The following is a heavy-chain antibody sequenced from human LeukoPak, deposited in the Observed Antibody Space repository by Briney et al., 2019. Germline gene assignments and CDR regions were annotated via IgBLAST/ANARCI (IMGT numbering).Heavy chain of an antibody. D-gene: IGHD3-9*01. J-gene: IGHJ4*02. CDR1: GFTFSSYG. Sequence: PGGSLRLSCAASGFTFSSYGMHWVRQAPGKGLEWVAVISYDGTKMYYADSVQGRFTISRDNSKNTLYLQMNSLRAEDTAVYYCAAGLRYFDWLYAYWGQGTLVTVSS. V-gene: IGHV3-30*19. CDR3: AAGLRYFDWLYAY. CDR2: ISYDGTKM.